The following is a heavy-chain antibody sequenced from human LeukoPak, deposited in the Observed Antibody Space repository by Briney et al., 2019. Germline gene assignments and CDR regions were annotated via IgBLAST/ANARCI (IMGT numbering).Heavy chain of an antibody. CDR1: GDSVSGVY. CDR3: ARHPFATPFDY. V-gene: IGHV4-59*08. Sequence: SSETLSLTCTVSGDSVSGVYWSWIRQPPGKGLEWIGYAYYSGDTNYNPSLKSRVTMSLDTSKNQVSLRLSSVTAADTAVYYCARHPFATPFDYWGRGTLLTVSS. D-gene: IGHD2-15*01. CDR2: AYYSGDT. J-gene: IGHJ4*02.